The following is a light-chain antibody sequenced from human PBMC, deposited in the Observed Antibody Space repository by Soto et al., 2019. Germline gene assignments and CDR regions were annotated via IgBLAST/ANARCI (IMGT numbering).Light chain of an antibody. CDR2: YAS. CDR1: QSINNN. CDR3: QQYNDWPPIT. V-gene: IGKV3-15*01. J-gene: IGKJ5*01. Sequence: EIMMTQSPATVSVSPGESASLSCRASQSINNNLAWYQQKPGQVPRLLIYYASTRATGVPVRFSGSGSGTEFTLTISSLQSEDFALYYCQQYNDWPPITFGQGTRLEIK.